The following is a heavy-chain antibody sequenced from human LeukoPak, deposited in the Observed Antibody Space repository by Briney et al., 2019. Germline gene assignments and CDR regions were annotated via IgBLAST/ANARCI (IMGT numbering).Heavy chain of an antibody. CDR3: ARDAPSDYDILTGYGEFDY. V-gene: IGHV4-4*07. J-gene: IGHJ4*02. D-gene: IGHD3-9*01. CDR2: IYTSGST. CDR1: GGSISSYY. Sequence: PSETLSLTCTVSGGSISSYYWSWIRQPAGKGLEWIGRIYTSGSTNYNPSLKSRVTMSVDTSKNQFSLKLSSVTAADTAVYYCARDAPSDYDILTGYGEFDYRGQGTLVTVSS.